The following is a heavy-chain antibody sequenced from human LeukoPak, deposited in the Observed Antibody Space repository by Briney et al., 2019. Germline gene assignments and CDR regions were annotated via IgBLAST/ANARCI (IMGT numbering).Heavy chain of an antibody. J-gene: IGHJ4*02. CDR2: IRYDGSNK. CDR1: GFTFSSYG. D-gene: IGHD3-10*01. CDR3: AKDLATMVRAFDY. Sequence: GGSLRLSCAASGFTFSSYGMDWVRQAPGKGLEWVAFIRYDGSNKYYADSVKGRFTISRDNSKNTLYLQMNSLRAEDTAVYYCAKDLATMVRAFDYWGQGTLVTVSS. V-gene: IGHV3-30*02.